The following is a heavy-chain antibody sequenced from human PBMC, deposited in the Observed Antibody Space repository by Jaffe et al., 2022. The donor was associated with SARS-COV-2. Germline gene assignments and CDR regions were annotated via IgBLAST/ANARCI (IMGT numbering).Heavy chain of an antibody. CDR2: ITTSEDIM. V-gene: IGHV3-11*01. CDR3: ARSKDYDSLTGDYAPYFYYGLDV. J-gene: IGHJ6*02. CDR1: GFTFNDYH. D-gene: IGHD3-9*01. Sequence: QVQLVESGGGLVKPGGSLRLSCAASGFTFNDYHMTWIRQAPGKGLEWLSKITTSEDIMYYADSVEGRFTISRNNAKNSLYLQMSGLRGEDTAVYYCARSKDYDSLTGDYAPYFYYGLDVWGQGTTVTVSS.